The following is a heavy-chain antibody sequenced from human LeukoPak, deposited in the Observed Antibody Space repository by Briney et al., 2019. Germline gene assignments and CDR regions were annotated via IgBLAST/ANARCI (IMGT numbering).Heavy chain of an antibody. CDR3: ARGGPAAGRFDY. J-gene: IGHJ4*02. CDR2: IRYDGSIK. V-gene: IGHV3-30*02. Sequence: GGSLRLSCAASGFTFSDYGMVWVRQAPGKGLEWVAFIRYDGSIKYYTDSVKDRFTVSRDNSRNTLYLQLNSLRAEDTAVYYCARGGPAAGRFDYWGQGTLVTVSS. D-gene: IGHD6-13*01. CDR1: GFTFSDYG.